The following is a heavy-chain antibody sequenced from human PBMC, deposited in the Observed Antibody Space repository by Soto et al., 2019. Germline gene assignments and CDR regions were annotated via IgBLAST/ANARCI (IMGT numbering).Heavy chain of an antibody. CDR3: ARGSSLNRITMVRGVIRVGWFEP. Sequence: PSETLSLTCAVYGGSFSGYYWIWIRQPPGKGLEWIGEINHSGSTNYNPSLKSRVTISVDTSKNQFSLKLSSVTAADTAVYYCARGSSLNRITMVRGVIRVGWFEPWGQGTLVTVSS. J-gene: IGHJ5*02. V-gene: IGHV4-34*01. D-gene: IGHD3-10*01. CDR1: GGSFSGYY. CDR2: INHSGST.